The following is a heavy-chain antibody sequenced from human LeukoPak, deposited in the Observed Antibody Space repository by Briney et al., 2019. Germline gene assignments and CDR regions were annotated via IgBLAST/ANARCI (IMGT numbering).Heavy chain of an antibody. D-gene: IGHD6-13*01. V-gene: IGHV3-7*01. CDR2: IKEDGSEI. CDR1: GFTFSRDW. CDR3: ARVVLYYSYMDV. J-gene: IGHJ6*03. Sequence: GGSPRLSCAASGFTFSRDWMTWVRQAPGKGLELVANIKEDGSEIYYVDSVKGRFPISKDNAKNSLYLQMHSLRAEDTAVYYCARVVLYYSYMDVWGKGTTVTVSS.